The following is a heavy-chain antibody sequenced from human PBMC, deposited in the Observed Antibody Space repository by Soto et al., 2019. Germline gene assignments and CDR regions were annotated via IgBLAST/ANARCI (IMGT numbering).Heavy chain of an antibody. CDR2: IHHSGRT. Sequence: SETLPLTWAVSGGSISSDKWWSRVRQPPGKGLEWIGEIHHSGRTNYNPSLKSRVTILVEKSKNQVSLELSSMTAADTAVYYCARGGDWQFDYWGQGTLVTVSS. D-gene: IGHD2-21*02. CDR1: GGSISSDKW. CDR3: ARGGDWQFDY. V-gene: IGHV4-4*02. J-gene: IGHJ4*02.